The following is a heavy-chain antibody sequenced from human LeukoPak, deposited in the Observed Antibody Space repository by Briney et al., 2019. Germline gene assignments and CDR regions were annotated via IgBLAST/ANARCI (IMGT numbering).Heavy chain of an antibody. Sequence: SETLSLTCTVSGGSISSYYWSWIRQPPGKGLEWIGDIYYSGSTNYNPSLKSRVTISVDTSKNQFSLKLSSVTAADTAVYYCARGLPLGHFDYWGQGTLVTVSS. CDR3: ARGLPLGHFDY. D-gene: IGHD3-16*01. CDR2: IYYSGST. CDR1: GGSISSYY. V-gene: IGHV4-59*01. J-gene: IGHJ4*02.